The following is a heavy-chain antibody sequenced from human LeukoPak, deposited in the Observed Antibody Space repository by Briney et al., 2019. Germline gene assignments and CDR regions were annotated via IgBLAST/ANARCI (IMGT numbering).Heavy chain of an antibody. J-gene: IGHJ4*02. Sequence: PSETLSLTCTVSGGSISSYYWSWIRQPPGKGLEWLGYIYYSGSTNYNPSLKSRVTISVKTSKKHFSLKLSSVTAADTAVYYCARHDAHGDYAMSDYWGQGTLVTVSS. V-gene: IGHV4-59*08. CDR1: GGSISSYY. CDR2: IYYSGST. CDR3: ARHDAHGDYAMSDY. D-gene: IGHD4-17*01.